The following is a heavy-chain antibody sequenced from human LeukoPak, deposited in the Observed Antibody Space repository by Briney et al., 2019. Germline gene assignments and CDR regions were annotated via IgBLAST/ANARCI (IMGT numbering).Heavy chain of an antibody. CDR1: GYTFTGYY. Sequence: ASVKVSCKASGYTFTGYYMHWVRQAPGQGLEWMGWINPNSGGTNYAQKFQGRVTMTRDTSISTAYMELSRLRSDDTAVYYCARDLSMSLSIAAQGFDPWGQGTLVTVSS. V-gene: IGHV1-2*02. D-gene: IGHD6-6*01. CDR3: ARDLSMSLSIAAQGFDP. CDR2: INPNSGGT. J-gene: IGHJ5*02.